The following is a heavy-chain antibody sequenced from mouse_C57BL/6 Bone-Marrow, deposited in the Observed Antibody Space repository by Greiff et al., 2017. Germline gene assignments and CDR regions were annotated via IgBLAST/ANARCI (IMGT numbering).Heavy chain of an antibody. V-gene: IGHV14-3*01. D-gene: IGHD2-3*01. CDR1: GFNIKNTY. Sequence: EVQLQQSVAELVRPGASVKLSCTASGFNIKNTYMHWVKQRPEQGLEWIGRIDPANGNTKYAPKFQGKATITADTSSNTAYLQPSSLTSEDTASYYCARAHFYDGYYGYFDYWGQGTTLTVSS. J-gene: IGHJ2*01. CDR3: ARAHFYDGYYGYFDY. CDR2: IDPANGNT.